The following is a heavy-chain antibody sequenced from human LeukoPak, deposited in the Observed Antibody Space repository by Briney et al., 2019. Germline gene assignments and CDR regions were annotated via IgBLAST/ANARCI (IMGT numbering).Heavy chain of an antibody. CDR2: IYPGDSDT. V-gene: IGHV5-51*01. J-gene: IGHJ3*02. Sequence: GESLKISCQGSGYSFPTYWIGWVRQMPGKGPEWMGIIYPGDSDTRYSPSFQGQVTISADKSISTAYLQWSSLKASDTAMYYCARHRDSRGYYNDAFDIWGQGTMVTVSS. CDR1: GYSFPTYW. D-gene: IGHD3-22*01. CDR3: ARHRDSRGYYNDAFDI.